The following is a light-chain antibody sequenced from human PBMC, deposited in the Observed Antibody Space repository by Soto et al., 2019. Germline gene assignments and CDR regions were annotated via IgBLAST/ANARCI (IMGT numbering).Light chain of an antibody. J-gene: IGLJ1*01. V-gene: IGLV2-14*03. CDR1: ISDVGGYNY. CDR2: DVT. CDR3: ISSTSRHIYV. Sequence: QSVLTQPASVSGSPGQSITISCTGTISDVGGYNYVSWYQEHPGRAPKLIIYDVTNRPSGISNRFSGPKSGNTASLTISGLQNEDEADYYCISSTSRHIYVFGTGTKGTV.